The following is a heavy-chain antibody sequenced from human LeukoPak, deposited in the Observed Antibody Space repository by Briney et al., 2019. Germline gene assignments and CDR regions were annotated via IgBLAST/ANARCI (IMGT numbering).Heavy chain of an antibody. CDR2: IYYSGST. CDR3: ARALRITMVRGVIISYYGMDV. J-gene: IGHJ6*02. D-gene: IGHD3-10*01. CDR1: GGSISSSSYY. V-gene: IGHV4-39*01. Sequence: MASETLSLTCTVSGGSISSSSYYWGWIRQPPGKGLEWIGSIYYSGSTYYNPSLKSRVTISVDTSKNQFSLKLSSVTAADTAVYYCARALRITMVRGVIISYYGMDVWGQGTTVTVTS.